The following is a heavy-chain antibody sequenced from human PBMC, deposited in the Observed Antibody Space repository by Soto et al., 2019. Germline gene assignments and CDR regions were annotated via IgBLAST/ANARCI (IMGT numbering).Heavy chain of an antibody. CDR3: ARFYDGSGYYSGFDP. D-gene: IGHD3-22*01. V-gene: IGHV1-3*01. CDR1: GYTFTSYA. Sequence: ASVKVSCKASGYTFTSYAMHWVRQAPGQRLEWMGWINAGNGNTKYSQKFQGRVTITRDTSASTAYMELSSLRSEDTAVYYCARFYDGSGYYSGFDPWGQGTLVTVSS. CDR2: INAGNGNT. J-gene: IGHJ5*02.